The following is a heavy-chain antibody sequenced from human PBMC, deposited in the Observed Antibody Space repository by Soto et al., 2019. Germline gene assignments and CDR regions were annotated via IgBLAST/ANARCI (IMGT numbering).Heavy chain of an antibody. CDR1: GYSFTSYW. CDR3: ARLNYYDSSEGYYGMDV. J-gene: IGHJ6*02. D-gene: IGHD3-22*01. V-gene: IGHV5-10-1*01. CDR2: IDPSDSYT. Sequence: LKISCKGSGYSFTSYWISWVRQVPGKGLEWMGRIDPSDSYTNYSPSFQGHVTISADKSISTAYLQWSSLKASDTAMYYCARLNYYDSSEGYYGMDVWGQGTTVTVSS.